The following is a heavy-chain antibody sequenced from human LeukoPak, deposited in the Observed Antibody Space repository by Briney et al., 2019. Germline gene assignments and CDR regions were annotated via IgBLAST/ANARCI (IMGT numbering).Heavy chain of an antibody. CDR1: GYTFTSYG. V-gene: IGHV1-18*01. CDR3: ARGETTVTTEWFDP. Sequence: ASVKVSCKASGYTFTSYGISWVRQAPGQGLEWMGWISAYNGNTNYAQKFQGRVTITADKSTSTAYMELSSLRSEDTAVYYCARGETTVTTEWFDPWGQGTLVTVSS. J-gene: IGHJ5*02. CDR2: ISAYNGNT. D-gene: IGHD4-17*01.